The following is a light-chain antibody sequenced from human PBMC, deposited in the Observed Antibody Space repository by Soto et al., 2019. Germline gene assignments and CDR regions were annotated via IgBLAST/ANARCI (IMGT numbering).Light chain of an antibody. V-gene: IGLV2-14*01. CDR2: DVS. J-gene: IGLJ1*01. Sequence: QSALTQPASVSGSPGQSITISCTGTSSDVGGYNYVSWYQQHPGKAPKLMIYDVSNRPSGVSNRFSGSKSGNTASLTISGLQADDEADYYCSSYTSSSTILYVFGTGTKVTVL. CDR1: SSDVGGYNY. CDR3: SSYTSSSTILYV.